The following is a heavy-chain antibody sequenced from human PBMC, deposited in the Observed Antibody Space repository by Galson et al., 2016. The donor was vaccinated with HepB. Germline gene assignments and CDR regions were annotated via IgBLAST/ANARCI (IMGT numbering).Heavy chain of an antibody. V-gene: IGHV3-15*01. CDR2: IKSKTDGGKT. CDR1: GFIFSNAW. D-gene: IGHD3-3*01. Sequence: SLRLSCAASGFIFSNAWMTWVRQAPGKGLEWVGHIKSKTDGGKTEHAAPVKGRFTISRDDSKNTLYLEMNSLKIEDTAVYYCIPTVSFWSGPYGIQVWGQGTTVTVSS. J-gene: IGHJ6*02. CDR3: IPTVSFWSGPYGIQV.